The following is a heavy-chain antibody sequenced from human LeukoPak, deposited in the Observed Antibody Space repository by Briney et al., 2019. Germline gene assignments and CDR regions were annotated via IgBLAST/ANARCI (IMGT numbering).Heavy chain of an antibody. J-gene: IGHJ1*01. D-gene: IGHD3-10*01. CDR3: ARDNPFYGSGSYYTVSYFQH. Sequence: GSLRLSCTTFEFPLRNYWMSWVRQAPGKGLEWVSAISGSGGSTYYADSVKGRFTISRDNSKNTLYLQMNSLRAEDTAVYYCARDNPFYGSGSYYTVSYFQHWGQGTLVTVSS. V-gene: IGHV3-23*01. CDR1: EFPLRNYW. CDR2: ISGSGGST.